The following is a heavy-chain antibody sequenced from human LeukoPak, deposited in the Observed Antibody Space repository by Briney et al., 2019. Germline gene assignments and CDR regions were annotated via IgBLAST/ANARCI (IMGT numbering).Heavy chain of an antibody. CDR3: ATLYGDSPAVDY. V-gene: IGHV4-34*01. D-gene: IGHD4-17*01. Sequence: SDTLSLTCAVYGGSLSGYYWSWIRQPPGKGLEWIGDINHSGSANYNPSLKSRVTISVDTSKNQFSLRLRSVTAADTAVYYCATLYGDSPAVDYWGQGTLVTVSS. CDR1: GGSLSGYY. J-gene: IGHJ4*02. CDR2: INHSGSA.